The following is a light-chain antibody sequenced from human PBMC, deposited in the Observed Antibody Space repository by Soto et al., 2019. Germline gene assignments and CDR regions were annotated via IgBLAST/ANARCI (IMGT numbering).Light chain of an antibody. CDR1: QSASSY. V-gene: IGKV3-15*01. J-gene: IGKJ5*01. CDR2: GAS. CDR3: QQYNDWPLFT. Sequence: EIVMTQSPAPLSVLPGETATLSCRASQSASSYLAWHQQKPGQAPRLLIYGASTRATGIPASFSGSGSGTEFTLTLSGLQSEDFAVYSCQQYNDWPLFTFGQGTRLEIK.